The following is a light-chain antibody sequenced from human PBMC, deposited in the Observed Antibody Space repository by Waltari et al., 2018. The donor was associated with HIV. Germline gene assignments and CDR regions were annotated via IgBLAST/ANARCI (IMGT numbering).Light chain of an antibody. J-gene: IGLJ3*02. CDR3: MIWYSSAGV. Sequence: QAVLTQPSSLSASPGASASLTCTLRSGINVVTYTINWYQQKPGSPPQYLLRYKSNSYKRQASGVPSRFAGSKDASANAGILLISGLQSEDEADYYCMIWYSSAGVFGGGTKLTVL. V-gene: IGLV5-45*02. CDR2: YKSNSYK. CDR1: SGINVVTYT.